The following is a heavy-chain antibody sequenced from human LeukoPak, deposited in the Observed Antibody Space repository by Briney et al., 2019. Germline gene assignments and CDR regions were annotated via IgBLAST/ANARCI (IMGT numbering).Heavy chain of an antibody. J-gene: IGHJ5*02. Sequence: ASVKVSCKASGYTFTSYDINWVRQATGQGLEWMGWMNPNSGNTGYAQKFQGRVTMTRNTSISTACMELSSLRSDDTAIYYCARTRPAAPSSNWFDPWGQGTLVTVSS. V-gene: IGHV1-8*01. CDR2: MNPNSGNT. D-gene: IGHD2-15*01. CDR1: GYTFTSYD. CDR3: ARTRPAAPSSNWFDP.